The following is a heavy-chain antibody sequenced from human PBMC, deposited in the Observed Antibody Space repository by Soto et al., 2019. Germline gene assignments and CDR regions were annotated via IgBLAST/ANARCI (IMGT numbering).Heavy chain of an antibody. J-gene: IGHJ5*02. D-gene: IGHD3-3*01. V-gene: IGHV4-59*01. CDR2: IYYSGST. Sequence: SETLSLTCTVSGGSISSYYWSWIRQPPGKGLEWIGYIYYSGSTNYNPSLKSRVTISVDTSKNQFSLKLSSVTAADTAVYYCARAPDFWSGYSSWFDPWGQGTLVTVSS. CDR3: ARAPDFWSGYSSWFDP. CDR1: GGSISSYY.